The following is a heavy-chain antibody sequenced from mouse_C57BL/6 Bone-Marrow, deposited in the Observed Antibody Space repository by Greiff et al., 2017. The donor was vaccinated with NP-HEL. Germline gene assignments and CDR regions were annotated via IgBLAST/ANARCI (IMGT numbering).Heavy chain of an antibody. D-gene: IGHD1-1*01. V-gene: IGHV14-2*01. CDR1: GFNIKDYY. J-gene: IGHJ2*01. Sequence: VQLKQSGAELVKPGASVKLSCTASGFNIKDYYMPWVKQRTEQGLEWIGRIDPEDGETKYAPTFQGKATITADTSSNTAYLQLSSLTSEDTAVYYCARITTVVADYWGQGTTLTVSS. CDR3: ARITTVVADY. CDR2: IDPEDGET.